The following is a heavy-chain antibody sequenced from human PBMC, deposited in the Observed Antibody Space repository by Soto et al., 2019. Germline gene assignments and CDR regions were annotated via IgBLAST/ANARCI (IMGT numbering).Heavy chain of an antibody. Sequence: SETLSLTCTVSGGSISRYYWSWIRQPPGKGLEWIGYIYYSGSTNYNPSLKSRVTISVDTSKNQFSLKLSSVTAADTAVYYCARTGLYGSGSYYNDDYYYYYYMDVWGKGTTVTSP. CDR3: ARTGLYGSGSYYNDDYYYYYYMDV. J-gene: IGHJ6*03. D-gene: IGHD3-10*01. V-gene: IGHV4-59*01. CDR2: IYYSGST. CDR1: GGSISRYY.